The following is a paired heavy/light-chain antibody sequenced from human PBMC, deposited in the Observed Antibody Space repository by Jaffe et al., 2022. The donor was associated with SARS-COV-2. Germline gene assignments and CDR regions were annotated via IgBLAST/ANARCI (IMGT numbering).Heavy chain of an antibody. CDR1: GFTFSIYA. Sequence: EVQLVESGGGLVQPGGSLRLSCAASGFTFSIYAMSWVRQAPGKGLEWVSTISSGGGNTYYADSVKGRFTISRDNSKNTLYLQMNSLRAEDTAVYYCASPDCSSISCDSNYHYMDAWGKGTTVTVSS. CDR2: ISSGGGNT. CDR3: ASPDCSSISCDSNYHYMDA. D-gene: IGHD2-2*01. V-gene: IGHV3-23*04. J-gene: IGHJ6*03.
Light chain of an antibody. CDR2: DAS. CDR3: QQRSNSIT. J-gene: IGKJ5*01. CDR1: QTVGSY. V-gene: IGKV3-11*01. Sequence: EIVLTQSPATLSLSPGERATLSCRASQTVGSYLAWYQQKPGHAPRLLIYDASNRATGIPARFSGSGSGTDFTLTISSLEPEDFAVYYCQQRSNSITFGQGTRLEIK.